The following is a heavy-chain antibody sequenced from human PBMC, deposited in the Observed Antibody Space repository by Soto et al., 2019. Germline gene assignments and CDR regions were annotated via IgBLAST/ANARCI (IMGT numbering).Heavy chain of an antibody. Sequence: QLQLQESGSGLVKPSQTLSLTCAVSGGSISSGGSSWSWIRQPPGKGREWIGYIYHSGSTSYNPSLKSRVTLSVDRSKNQFSLKLSSVTAADTAVYYCARAGDSSGPVALGYWGQGTLVTVSS. CDR3: ARAGDSSGPVALGY. V-gene: IGHV4-30-2*01. CDR2: IYHSGST. D-gene: IGHD6-19*01. CDR1: GGSISSGGSS. J-gene: IGHJ4*02.